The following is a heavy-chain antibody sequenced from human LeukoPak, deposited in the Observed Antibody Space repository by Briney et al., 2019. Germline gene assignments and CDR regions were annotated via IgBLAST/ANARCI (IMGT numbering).Heavy chain of an antibody. CDR2: IKQDGSDK. D-gene: IGHD3-10*01. J-gene: IGHJ4*02. CDR3: ARHSSGSYYAY. Sequence: GGSLRLSCAASGFTFSSSWMSWVRQAPRKGLEWVAHIKQDGSDKYYLDSVKGRFTISRDNARNSLFLHLNSLRVEDTAMYYCARHSSGSYYAYWGQGTLVTVSS. V-gene: IGHV3-7*01. CDR1: GFTFSSSW.